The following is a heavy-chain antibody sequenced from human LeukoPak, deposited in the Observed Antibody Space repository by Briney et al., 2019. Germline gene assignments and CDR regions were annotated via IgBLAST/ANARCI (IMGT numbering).Heavy chain of an antibody. CDR1: GGSFSGYY. Sequence: PSETLSLTCAVYGGSFSGYYWSWIRQPPGKGLEWIGEINHSGSTNYNPSLKSRVTISVDTSKNQFSLKLSSVTAADTAVYYCARSTGTLRGYFDYWGQGTLVTVSS. V-gene: IGHV4-34*01. D-gene: IGHD1-1*01. J-gene: IGHJ4*02. CDR2: INHSGST. CDR3: ARSTGTLRGYFDY.